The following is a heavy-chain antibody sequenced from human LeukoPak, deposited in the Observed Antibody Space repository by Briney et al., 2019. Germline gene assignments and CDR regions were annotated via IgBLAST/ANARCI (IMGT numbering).Heavy chain of an antibody. V-gene: IGHV1-69*13. CDR3: ARRGATVTTDAFDI. J-gene: IGHJ3*02. D-gene: IGHD4-17*01. Sequence: GASVKVSCKASGGTFSSYAISWVRQAPGQGLEWMGGIIPIFGTANYAQKFQGRVTITADESTSTAYMELSSLRSEDTAVYYCARRGATVTTDAFDIWGQGTMVTVSS. CDR1: GGTFSSYA. CDR2: IIPIFGTA.